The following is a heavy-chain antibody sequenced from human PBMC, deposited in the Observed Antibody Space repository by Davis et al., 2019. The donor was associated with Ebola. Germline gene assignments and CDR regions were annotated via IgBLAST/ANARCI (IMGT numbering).Heavy chain of an antibody. V-gene: IGHV3-74*01. Sequence: HTGGSLRLSCAASGFTFSDYRIHWVRQAPGKGLVWVSRINGDGSSTNYADSVKGRFTISRDNAKNTLYLQMNSLRVEDTAVYYCARSPPRGGALGYWGQGTLVTVSS. D-gene: IGHD7-27*01. J-gene: IGHJ4*02. CDR1: GFTFSDYR. CDR2: INGDGSST. CDR3: ARSPPRGGALGY.